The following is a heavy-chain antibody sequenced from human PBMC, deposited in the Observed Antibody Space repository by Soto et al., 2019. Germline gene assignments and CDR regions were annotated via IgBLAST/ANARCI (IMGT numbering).Heavy chain of an antibody. Sequence: EVQLVETGGGLIQPGGSLSLSCAASGLAVTSNYMSWVRQAPGKGLEWVSIVYSSGTTYYADSVKGRFTFSRDKSKNTIYLQKRNLRAEDTAVYYCARVDTYDYYYSMDVWGQGTTVTVSS. CDR3: ARVDTYDYYYSMDV. D-gene: IGHD5-18*01. CDR2: VYSSGTT. CDR1: GLAVTSNY. V-gene: IGHV3-53*02. J-gene: IGHJ6*02.